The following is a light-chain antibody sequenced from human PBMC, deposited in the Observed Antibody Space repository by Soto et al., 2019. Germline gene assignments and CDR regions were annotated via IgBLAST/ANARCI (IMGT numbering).Light chain of an antibody. V-gene: IGLV2-23*02. Sequence: SVLTHPASVSGSPGQSISIACTGTRSDVGSYDLVSWYQQHPGKAPKLMIYEVTKRPSGVSTRFSGSKSGNTTSLTISGLQAEDEADYYCCSYAGSSSYVFGTGTKVTVL. CDR1: RSDVGSYDL. J-gene: IGLJ1*01. CDR2: EVT. CDR3: CSYAGSSSYV.